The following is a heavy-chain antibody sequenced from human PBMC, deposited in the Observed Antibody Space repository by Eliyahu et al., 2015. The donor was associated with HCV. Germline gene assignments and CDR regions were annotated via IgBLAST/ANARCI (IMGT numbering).Heavy chain of an antibody. D-gene: IGHD3-10*01. V-gene: IGHV3-72*01. CDR2: SRNKVNSYTT. CDR1: GFTFSDHY. Sequence: EVQLVESGGGLVQPGESLRLSCAVSGFTFSDHYIDWVRQAPGKGLEWVGRSRNKVNSYTTEYAASVKGRFTISRDDSKNSVYLQMKSLKIEDTAVYYCARGPRSTYYYGSGSLIDWGQGTLVTVSS. J-gene: IGHJ4*02. CDR3: ARGPRSTYYYGSGSLID.